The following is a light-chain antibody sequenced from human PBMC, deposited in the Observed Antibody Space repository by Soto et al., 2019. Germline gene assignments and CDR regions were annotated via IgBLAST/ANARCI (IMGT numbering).Light chain of an antibody. CDR1: QSVNNNY. V-gene: IGKV3-20*01. Sequence: EIVLTQSPGTLSLSPGERATLSCRASQSVNNNYLAWYQQRPGQAPRLLIYGASSRATGSPDRFSGSGSGTDFTLTISRLEPEDFAVYYCQQYGSSPLAFGRGTKVDIK. J-gene: IGKJ1*01. CDR2: GAS. CDR3: QQYGSSPLA.